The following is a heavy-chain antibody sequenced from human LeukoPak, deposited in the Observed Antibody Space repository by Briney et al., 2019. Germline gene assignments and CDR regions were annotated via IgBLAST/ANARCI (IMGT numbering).Heavy chain of an antibody. V-gene: IGHV3-23*01. CDR1: GFTFSSYA. J-gene: IGHJ4*02. CDR3: AKADYFWSGYYSSDY. CDR2: ISGSGGST. D-gene: IGHD3-3*01. Sequence: PGGSLRLSCAASGFTFSSYAMSWVRQAPGKGLEWVSAISGSGGSTYYADSVKGRFTISRDNSKNTLYLQMNSLRAEDTAVYYCAKADYFWSGYYSSDYWGQGTLVTVSS.